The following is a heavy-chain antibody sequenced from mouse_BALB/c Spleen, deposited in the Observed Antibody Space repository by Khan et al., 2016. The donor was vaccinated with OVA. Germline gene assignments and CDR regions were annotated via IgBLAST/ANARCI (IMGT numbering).Heavy chain of an antibody. CDR2: LDPENGNT. CDR1: GFNIKDYY. J-gene: IGHJ3*01. D-gene: IGHD2-1*01. Sequence: VQLQESGAELVRPGALVKLSCKASGFNIKDYYMVWVKQRPEQGLEWIGWLDPENGNTVYDPKFQAKASITADTSSNTAYLQLSSLTSEDTAVYYGVRRGYGNYWFAYWGQGTLVTVSA. CDR3: VRRGYGNYWFAY. V-gene: IGHV14-1*02.